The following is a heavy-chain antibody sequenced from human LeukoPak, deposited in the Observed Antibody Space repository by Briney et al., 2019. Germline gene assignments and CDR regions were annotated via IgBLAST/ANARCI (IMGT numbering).Heavy chain of an antibody. D-gene: IGHD2-15*01. V-gene: IGHV3-20*04. CDR2: ISWNGGST. J-gene: IGHJ4*02. CDR3: ARKFGDSCFN. Sequence: SGGSLRLSCAASGFTFDDYAMTWVRQAPGKGLEWVSYISWNGGSTSYADSVKGRFTISRDNADKSLYLQMNSLRAEDTAFYYCARKFGDSCFNWGQGTLVTVSS. CDR1: GFTFDDYA.